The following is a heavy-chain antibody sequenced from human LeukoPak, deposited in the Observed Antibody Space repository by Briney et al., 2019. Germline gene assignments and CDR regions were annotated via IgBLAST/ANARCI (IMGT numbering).Heavy chain of an antibody. J-gene: IGHJ4*02. CDR2: ISSSSSTI. CDR3: ARDPYSGYDLQAFDY. V-gene: IGHV3-48*01. D-gene: IGHD5-12*01. CDR1: GFTFSSYS. Sequence: GGSLRLYCAASGFTFSSYSMNWVRQAPGKGLEWVSYISSSSSTIYYADSVKGRFTISRDNAKNSLYLQMNSLRAEDTAVYYCARDPYSGYDLQAFDYWGQGTLVTVSS.